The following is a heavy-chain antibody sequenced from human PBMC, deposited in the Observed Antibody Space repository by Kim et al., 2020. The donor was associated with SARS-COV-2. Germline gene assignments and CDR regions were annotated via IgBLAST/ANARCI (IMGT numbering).Heavy chain of an antibody. D-gene: IGHD3-3*01. Sequence: SETLSLTCTVSGGSISSCGYYWSWSCQHPGKGLEWIGYIYYSGSTYSNPSLKSRVTISVDTSKNQFSLRLAAVTAADTSGDYCAGPARITLFGVANSAF. CDR2: IYYSGST. CDR3: AGPARITLFGVANSAF. J-gene: IGHJ3*01. CDR1: GGSISSCGYY. V-gene: IGHV4-31*03.